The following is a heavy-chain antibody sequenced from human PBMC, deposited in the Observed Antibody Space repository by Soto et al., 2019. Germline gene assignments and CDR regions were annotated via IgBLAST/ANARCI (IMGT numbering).Heavy chain of an antibody. CDR1: GYTFTGYY. CDR3: ATTDTAMARYYYYYGMDV. Sequence: QVQLVQSGAEVKKPGASVKVSCKASGYTFTGYYMHWVRQAPGQGLEWMGWINPNSGGTNYAQKFQGWVTMTRDTSLSTAYMELSRLRSDDTAVYYCATTDTAMARYYYYYGMDVWGQGTTVTVSS. CDR2: INPNSGGT. J-gene: IGHJ6*02. D-gene: IGHD5-18*01. V-gene: IGHV1-2*04.